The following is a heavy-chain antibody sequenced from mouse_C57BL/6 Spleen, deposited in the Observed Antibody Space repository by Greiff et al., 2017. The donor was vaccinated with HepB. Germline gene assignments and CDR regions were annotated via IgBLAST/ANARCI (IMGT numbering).Heavy chain of an antibody. J-gene: IGHJ4*01. V-gene: IGHV1-50*01. CDR2: IDPSDSYT. Sequence: QVQLQQPGAELVKPGASVKLSCKASGYTFTSYWMQWVKQRPGQGLEWIGEIDPSDSYTNYNQKFKGKATLTVDTSSSTAYMQLSSLPSEDSAVYYWARRLRAMDYWGQGTSVTVSS. CDR3: ARRLRAMDY. D-gene: IGHD3-2*02. CDR1: GYTFTSYW.